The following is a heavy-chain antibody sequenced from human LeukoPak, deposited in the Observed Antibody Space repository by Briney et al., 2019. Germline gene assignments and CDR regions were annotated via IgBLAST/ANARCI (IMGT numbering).Heavy chain of an antibody. Sequence: GGSLRLSCAASGFTFSRSWMSWVRQAPGKGLEWVANIKEDGSAQYYLDPVKGRFIISRDNAKNSLYLQMNSLRAEDTAVYYCAKGVAVAGTYFQHWGQGTLVTVSS. J-gene: IGHJ1*01. CDR1: GFTFSRSW. D-gene: IGHD6-19*01. V-gene: IGHV3-7*01. CDR2: IKEDGSAQ. CDR3: AKGVAVAGTYFQH.